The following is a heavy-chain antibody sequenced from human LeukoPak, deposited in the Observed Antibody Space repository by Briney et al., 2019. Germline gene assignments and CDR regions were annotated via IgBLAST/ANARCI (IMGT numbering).Heavy chain of an antibody. CDR1: GFTFSSYE. CDR2: ISSSGSTI. Sequence: GGSLRLSCAASGFTFSSYEMNWVRQAPGKGLEWVSYISSSGSTIYYADSVKGRFTISRDSAKNSLYLQMNSLRAEDTAVYYCASWGRYYDSRGYYYNWFDPWGEGTLVTVSS. D-gene: IGHD3-22*01. J-gene: IGHJ5*02. V-gene: IGHV3-48*03. CDR3: ASWGRYYDSRGYYYNWFDP.